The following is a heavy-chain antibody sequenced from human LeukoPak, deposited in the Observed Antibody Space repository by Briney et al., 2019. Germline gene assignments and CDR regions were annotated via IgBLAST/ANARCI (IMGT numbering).Heavy chain of an antibody. CDR2: ISAYNGNT. D-gene: IGHD3-9*01. V-gene: IGHV1-18*01. Sequence: ASVKVSCKASGYTFTSYGISWVRQAPRQGLEWMGWISAYNGNTNYAQKLQGRVTMTTDTSTSTAYMELRSLRSDDTAVYYCASAYYDILTGYYPGDDYWGQGTLVTVSS. CDR3: ASAYYDILTGYYPGDDY. J-gene: IGHJ4*02. CDR1: GYTFTSYG.